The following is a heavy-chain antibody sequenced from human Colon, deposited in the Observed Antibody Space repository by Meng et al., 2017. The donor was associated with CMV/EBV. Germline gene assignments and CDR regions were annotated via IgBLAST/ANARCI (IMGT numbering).Heavy chain of an antibody. V-gene: IGHV3-21*01. CDR1: GSSINFYT. D-gene: IGHD2-21*01. CDR3: AAYSKTSIY. Sequence: RLSCAASGSSINFYTMQWVRQAPGKGLEWISSRNTVGAKIYHEDQGKGRFTAARDNTRDTVFLQMNRLRAEDTAVYYCAAYSKTSIYWGQGTLVTVSS. CDR2: RNTVGAKI. J-gene: IGHJ4*02.